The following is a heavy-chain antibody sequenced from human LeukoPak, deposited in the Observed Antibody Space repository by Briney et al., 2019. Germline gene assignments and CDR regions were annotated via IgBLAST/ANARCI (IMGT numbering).Heavy chain of an antibody. CDR3: ARDSGSGNNDY. CDR2: IRAYNDDT. Sequence: ASVKVSCKASGYTFTNYGISWVRQAPGQGLEWMGWIRAYNDDTNYAQKFQGRVTMTTDTSTSTAYMELRSLRSDDTAVYYCARDSGSGNNDYWGQGTLVTVSS. J-gene: IGHJ4*02. V-gene: IGHV1-18*01. D-gene: IGHD1-26*01. CDR1: GYTFTNYG.